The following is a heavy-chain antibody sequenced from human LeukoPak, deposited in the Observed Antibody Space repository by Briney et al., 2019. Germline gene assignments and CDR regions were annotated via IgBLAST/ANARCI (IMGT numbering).Heavy chain of an antibody. Sequence: GGSLRLSCAASGFTFSSYAMSWVRQAPGKGLEWVSAISGSGGSTYYADSVKGRFTISRDNSKNTLYLQMNSLRAEDTAVYYCAKDFIAAPNYYYSGMDVWAQGTTVTVPS. V-gene: IGHV3-23*01. CDR1: GFTFSSYA. J-gene: IGHJ6*02. D-gene: IGHD6-13*01. CDR3: AKDFIAAPNYYYSGMDV. CDR2: ISGSGGST.